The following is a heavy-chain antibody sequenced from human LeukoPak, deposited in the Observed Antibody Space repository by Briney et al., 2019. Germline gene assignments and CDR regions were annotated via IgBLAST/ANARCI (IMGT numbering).Heavy chain of an antibody. CDR2: INPSGGST. CDR1: GYTLTELS. D-gene: IGHD6-19*01. CDR3: ATDYSSGWLPTD. V-gene: IGHV1-24*01. J-gene: IGHJ4*02. Sequence: ASVKVSCKVSGYTLTELSMHWVRQAPGQGLEWMGIINPSGGSTSYAQKFQGRVTMTEDTSTDTAYMELSSLRSEDTAVYYCATDYSSGWLPTDWGQGTLVTVSS.